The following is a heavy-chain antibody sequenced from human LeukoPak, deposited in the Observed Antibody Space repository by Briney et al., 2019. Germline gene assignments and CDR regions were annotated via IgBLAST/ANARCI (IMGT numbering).Heavy chain of an antibody. D-gene: IGHD1-7*01. J-gene: IGHJ4*02. Sequence: GGSLRLSCTASEFTFSSYWMHWVRQPPGKGLVWVSRINGDGSSTSYADAVKGRFTIFRDNAKNTLYLRMNSLRAEDTAVYYCARGGLTGTTIPYFDYWGQGTLVTVSS. CDR3: ARGGLTGTTIPYFDY. CDR1: EFTFSSYW. V-gene: IGHV3-74*01. CDR2: INGDGSST.